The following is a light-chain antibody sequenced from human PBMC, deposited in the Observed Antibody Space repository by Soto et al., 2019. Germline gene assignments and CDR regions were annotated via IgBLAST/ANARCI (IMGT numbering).Light chain of an antibody. CDR1: SSNIGSNT. V-gene: IGLV1-44*01. J-gene: IGLJ1*01. CDR3: AAWDDSLNAYV. Sequence: VLTQPPSASGTPGQRVTISCSGSSSNIGSNTVNWYQQLPGTAPKLLIYTDYQRPSGVPGRFSGSKSGTSASLAISGLQCEDGADYYCAAWDDSLNAYVFGTGTKHTVL. CDR2: TDY.